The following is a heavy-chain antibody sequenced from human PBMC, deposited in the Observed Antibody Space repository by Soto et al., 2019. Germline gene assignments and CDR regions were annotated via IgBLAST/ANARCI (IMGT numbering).Heavy chain of an antibody. CDR3: ARDFLDRASNWFDP. D-gene: IGHD3-3*01. J-gene: IGHJ5*02. V-gene: IGHV3-30-3*01. CDR1: GFTFRSYA. CDR2: ISKNGGEI. Sequence: QVQLVESGGGVVQPGRSLRLSCAASGFTFRSYAIHLVRQAPGKGLEWVAVISKNGGEIHYEDSVKGRFTISRDNSRNTVYLEMNGLRAEDTAVYYCARDFLDRASNWFDPWGQGTPVTVSS.